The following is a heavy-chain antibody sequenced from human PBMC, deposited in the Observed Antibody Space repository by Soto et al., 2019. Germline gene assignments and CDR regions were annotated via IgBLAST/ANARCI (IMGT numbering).Heavy chain of an antibody. CDR1: GGSVSSGSYY. Sequence: PSETLSLTCTVSGGSVSSGSYYWSWIRQPPGKGLEWIGYIYYSGSTNYNPSLKSRVTISVDTSKNQFSLKLSSVTAADTAVYYCARNFPSTIYSDYVNPLLVPWGQGTLVTVSS. D-gene: IGHD4-17*01. J-gene: IGHJ5*02. CDR3: ARNFPSTIYSDYVNPLLVP. CDR2: IYYSGST. V-gene: IGHV4-61*01.